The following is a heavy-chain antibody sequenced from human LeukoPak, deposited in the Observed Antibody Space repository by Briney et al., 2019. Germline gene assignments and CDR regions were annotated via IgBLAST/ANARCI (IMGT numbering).Heavy chain of an antibody. CDR2: IYCSGST. D-gene: IGHD1-26*01. Sequence: PSETLSLTCTVSGDSISRHYWSWIRQPPGKGLEWIGCIYCSGSTSYNPSLKSRVTISVDTSNNQLSLKLTSMTAADTAVYFCARERLIAGATVFDYWGQGTLVTVSS. CDR3: ARERLIAGATVFDY. J-gene: IGHJ4*02. V-gene: IGHV4-59*11. CDR1: GDSISRHY.